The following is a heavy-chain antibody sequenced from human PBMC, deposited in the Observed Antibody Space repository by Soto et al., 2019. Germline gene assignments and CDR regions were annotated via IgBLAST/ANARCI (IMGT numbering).Heavy chain of an antibody. J-gene: IGHJ5*02. CDR2: IYHSGST. V-gene: IGHV4-38-2*01. CDR1: GYSISSGYY. D-gene: IGHD3-3*01. Sequence: SETLSLTCAVSGYSISSGYYWGWIRQPPGKGLEWIGSIYHSGSTYYNPSLKSRVTISVDTSKNQFSLKLSSVTAADTAVYYCARIITIFGVVIFRNWFDPWGQGTLGTVSS. CDR3: ARIITIFGVVIFRNWFDP.